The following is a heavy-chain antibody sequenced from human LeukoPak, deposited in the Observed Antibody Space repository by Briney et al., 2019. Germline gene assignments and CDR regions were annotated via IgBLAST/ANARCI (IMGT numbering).Heavy chain of an antibody. CDR2: IYHSGST. V-gene: IGHV4-39*07. J-gene: IGHJ4*02. CDR1: GGSISSSSYY. D-gene: IGHD3-16*01. Sequence: SETLSLTCTVSGGSISSSSYYWGWIRQPPGKGLEWIGEIYHSGSTNYNPSLKSRVTISVDKSKNQFSLKLSSVTAAGTAVYYCARGSGYRWGKFDYWGQGTLVTVSS. CDR3: ARGSGYRWGKFDY.